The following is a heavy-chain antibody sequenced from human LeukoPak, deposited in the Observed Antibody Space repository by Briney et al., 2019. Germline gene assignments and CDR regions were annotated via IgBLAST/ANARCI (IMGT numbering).Heavy chain of an antibody. V-gene: IGHV1-69*05. CDR1: GGTFSSYA. J-gene: IGHJ3*02. CDR3: ASPYSGSYYAFDI. CDR2: IIPIFGTA. D-gene: IGHD1-26*01. Sequence: SVKVSCKASGGTFSSYAISWVRQAPGQGLEWMGGIIPIFGTANYAQKFQGRVTITTDESTSTAYMELSSLRSEDTVVYYCASPYSGSYYAFDIWGQGTMVTVSS.